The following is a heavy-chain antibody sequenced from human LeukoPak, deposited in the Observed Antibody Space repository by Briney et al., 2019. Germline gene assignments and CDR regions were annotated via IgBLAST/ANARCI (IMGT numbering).Heavy chain of an antibody. CDR3: ARQYDSYFYYYLDV. V-gene: IGHV4-38-2*01. D-gene: IGHD3-3*01. CDR1: GYPINNAYY. Sequence: PSEXLSLTCAVSGYPINNAYYWGWIRQPPGKGLEWIGSLFHPDITYYNPSLNSRVTISVDTSRNQFSLKMSFVTAADTAVYYCARQYDSYFYYYLDVWGTGTTVTVSS. CDR2: LFHPDIT. J-gene: IGHJ6*03.